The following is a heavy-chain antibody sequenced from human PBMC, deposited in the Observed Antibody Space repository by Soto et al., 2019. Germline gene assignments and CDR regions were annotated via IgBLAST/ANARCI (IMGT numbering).Heavy chain of an antibody. D-gene: IGHD3-22*01. CDR3: ARVGRNYDSGVWGGYFEY. V-gene: IGHV4-31*03. CDR2: AYHSGVT. J-gene: IGHJ4*02. Sequence: QVQLQESGPGLVKPSQTLSLTCTVSGASITSGGYYWSWIRQLPGKGLEWIGYAYHSGVTWYTPSXQSRVGLAVXAXXXQXXLKLSSVTAADTAVYYCARVGRNYDSGVWGGYFEYWGQGTQVTVSS. CDR1: GASITSGGYY.